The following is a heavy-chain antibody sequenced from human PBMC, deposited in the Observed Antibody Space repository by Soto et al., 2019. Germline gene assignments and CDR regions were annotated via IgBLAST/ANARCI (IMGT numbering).Heavy chain of an antibody. V-gene: IGHV3-30-3*01. CDR2: ISHNGINK. D-gene: IGHD2-15*01. J-gene: IGHJ6*02. Sequence: QVQLVESGGGVVQPGRSLRLSCAASGFTFSTYAKHWVRQAPGKGLEWVAVISHNGINKYYVDSVKGRFTISRDNSKNTLYLQMNSLRVEDTAVYYCARGRNIVVVVAAPYYGMDVWGQGTTVTVSS. CDR1: GFTFSTYA. CDR3: ARGRNIVVVVAAPYYGMDV.